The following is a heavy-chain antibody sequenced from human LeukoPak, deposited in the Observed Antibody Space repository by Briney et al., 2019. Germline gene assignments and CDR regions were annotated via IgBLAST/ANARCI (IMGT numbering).Heavy chain of an antibody. V-gene: IGHV2-5*01. CDR2: IYYNDDK. D-gene: IGHD3-9*01. CDR3: AHLVVTIDWRSYFDY. Sequence: ESGPTLVKPTQTLTLTCTFSDFSLSTPGMGVAWIRQPPGKAPVWLVMIYYNDDKRYSPSLRSRLTITKDTSKNQVVLTMTNVDVVDTATYYCAHLVVTIDWRSYFDYWGQGILVTVSS. CDR1: DFSLSTPGMG. J-gene: IGHJ4*02.